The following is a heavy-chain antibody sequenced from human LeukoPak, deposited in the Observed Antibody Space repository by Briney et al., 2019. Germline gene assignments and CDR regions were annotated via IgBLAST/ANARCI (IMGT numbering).Heavy chain of an antibody. CDR1: GFTFSSYD. D-gene: IGHD2-15*01. Sequence: GGSLRLSCGASGFTFSSYDMIWVRQAPGKGLEWVSSISRSSNYIYYADSVKGRFTISRDNAKNTLYLQMNSLRAEDTAVYYCARGYCSGGSCYFDYWGQGTLVTVSS. V-gene: IGHV3-21*01. J-gene: IGHJ4*02. CDR3: ARGYCSGGSCYFDY. CDR2: ISRSSNYI.